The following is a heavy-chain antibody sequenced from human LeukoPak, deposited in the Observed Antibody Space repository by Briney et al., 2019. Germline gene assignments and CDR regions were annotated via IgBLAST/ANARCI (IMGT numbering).Heavy chain of an antibody. CDR2: IYTSGST. D-gene: IGHD3-22*01. CDR3: ARGASGYYQFDY. V-gene: IGHV4-4*07. J-gene: IGHJ4*02. Sequence: VVPSETLSLSWGVAGGSSRDFDGRWIRQPAGKGLEWIGRIYTSGSTNYNPSLKSRVTMSVDASKNQFSLKLSSVTAADTAVYYCARGASGYYQFDYWGQGTLVTVSS. CDR1: GGSSRDFD.